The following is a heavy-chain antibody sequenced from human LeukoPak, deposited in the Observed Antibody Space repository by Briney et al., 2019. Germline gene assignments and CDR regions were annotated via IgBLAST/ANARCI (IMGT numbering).Heavy chain of an antibody. CDR3: ASRYSSSWYFAALY. Sequence: SGTLSLTCAVSGGSISSSNWWSWVRQPPGKGLEWIGEIYHSGSTNYNPSLKSRVTISVDKSKNQFSLKLSSVTAADTAVYYCASRYSSSWYFAALYWGQGTLVTVSS. V-gene: IGHV4-4*02. D-gene: IGHD6-13*01. CDR1: GGSISSSNW. J-gene: IGHJ4*02. CDR2: IYHSGST.